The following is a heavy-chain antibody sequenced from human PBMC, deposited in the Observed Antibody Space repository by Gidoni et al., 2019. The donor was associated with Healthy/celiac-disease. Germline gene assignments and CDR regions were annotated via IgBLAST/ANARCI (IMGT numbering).Heavy chain of an antibody. V-gene: IGHV1-2*02. J-gene: IGHJ6*02. D-gene: IGHD6-13*01. CDR1: GYTFTAYY. Sequence: QVQLVQSRAEVKKPGASVKVSCTASGYTFTAYYMHWVRQAAGQGLEWMGWINPNSGGTNYAQKFQGRVTMTRDTSISTAYMELSRLRSDDTAVYYCARTARVAAAPPHYYYYGMDVWGQGTTVTVSS. CDR2: INPNSGGT. CDR3: ARTARVAAAPPHYYYYGMDV.